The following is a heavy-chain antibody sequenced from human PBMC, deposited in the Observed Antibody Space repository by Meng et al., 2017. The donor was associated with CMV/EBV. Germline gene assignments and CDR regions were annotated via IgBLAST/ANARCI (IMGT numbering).Heavy chain of an antibody. V-gene: IGHV1-2*02. Sequence: ASVKVPCKASGYPFTGYYMHWVRQAPGQGLEWMGWINPNSGGTNYAQKFQGRVTMTRDTSISTAYMELSRLRSDDTAVYYCARIDYSSSYFAFDIWGQGTMVTVSS. J-gene: IGHJ3*02. CDR3: ARIDYSSSYFAFDI. D-gene: IGHD6-6*01. CDR2: INPNSGGT. CDR1: GYPFTGYY.